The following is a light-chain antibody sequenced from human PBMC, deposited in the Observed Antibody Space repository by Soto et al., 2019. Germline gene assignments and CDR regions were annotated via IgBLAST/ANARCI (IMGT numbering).Light chain of an antibody. CDR1: QSISSNY. J-gene: IGKJ1*01. V-gene: IGKV3-20*01. Sequence: EIVLTQSPGTLSLSPGERATLSCRASQSISSNYLGWYQQKPGQVPRLLIYGASSRATGIPDRFSGSGSVTDFTLPISRLEPEDFAVYFCQQYGGAPWTFGQGNKVEIK. CDR3: QQYGGAPWT. CDR2: GAS.